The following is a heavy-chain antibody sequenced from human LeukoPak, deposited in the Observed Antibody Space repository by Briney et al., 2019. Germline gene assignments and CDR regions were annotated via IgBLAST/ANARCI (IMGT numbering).Heavy chain of an antibody. Sequence: ASVKVSCKASGYTFTGYYMHWVRQAPGQGLEWMGWFNPNSGGTNYAQKFQGRVTMTRDTSISTAYMELSRLRSDDTAVYYCARDAVAVAGTSSSGWGQGTLVTVSS. CDR1: GYTFTGYY. D-gene: IGHD6-19*01. CDR2: FNPNSGGT. CDR3: ARDAVAVAGTSSSG. V-gene: IGHV1-2*02. J-gene: IGHJ4*02.